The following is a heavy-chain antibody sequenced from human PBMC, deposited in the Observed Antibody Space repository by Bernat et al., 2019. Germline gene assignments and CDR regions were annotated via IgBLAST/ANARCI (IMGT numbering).Heavy chain of an antibody. J-gene: IGHJ4*02. CDR2: ISYDGSNK. V-gene: IGHV3-30*18. D-gene: IGHD6-13*01. Sequence: QVQLVESGGGVVQPGRSLRLSCAASGFTFSSYGMHWVRQAPGKGLEWVAVISYDGSNKYYADSVKGRFTIFRDNSKNTLYLQMNSLRAEDTAVYYCAKDRSSSWSIDYWGQGTLVTVSS. CDR1: GFTFSSYG. CDR3: AKDRSSSWSIDY.